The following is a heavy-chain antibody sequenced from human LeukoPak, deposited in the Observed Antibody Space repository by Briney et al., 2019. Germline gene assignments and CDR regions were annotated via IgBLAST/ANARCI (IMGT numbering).Heavy chain of an antibody. CDR1: GFTFSSYA. Sequence: GGSLRLSCAASGFTFSSYAMSWVRQAPGKGLEWVSAISGSGGSTYYADSVKGRFTISRDNSKNTLYLQMNSLRAEDTAVYYCARDLTGSGSYEVYWGQGTLVTVSS. CDR2: ISGSGGST. J-gene: IGHJ4*02. D-gene: IGHD1-26*01. CDR3: ARDLTGSGSYEVY. V-gene: IGHV3-23*01.